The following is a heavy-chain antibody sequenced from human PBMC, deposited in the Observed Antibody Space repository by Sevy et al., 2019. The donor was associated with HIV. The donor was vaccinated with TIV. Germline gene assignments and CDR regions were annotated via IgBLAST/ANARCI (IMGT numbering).Heavy chain of an antibody. CDR2: ISAYNGNT. V-gene: IGHV1-18*01. J-gene: IGHJ6*02. D-gene: IGHD5-12*01. CDR3: ARIRGYSGYDEAAYGMDV. Sequence: ASVKVSCKASGYTFTSYGISWVRQAPGQGLEWMGWISAYNGNTNYAQTLQGRVTMTTDTSTSTAYMELRSLRSDDTAVYYCARIRGYSGYDEAAYGMDVWGQGTTVTVSS. CDR1: GYTFTSYG.